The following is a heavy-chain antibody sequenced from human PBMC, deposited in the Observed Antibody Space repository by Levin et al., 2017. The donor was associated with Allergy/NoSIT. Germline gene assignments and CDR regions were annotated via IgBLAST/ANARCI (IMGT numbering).Heavy chain of an antibody. Sequence: PSETLSLTCAVSGGSISGYFWIWIRQPPGKGLEWLGYVYYTGSTNSKYLYNTGDTNYNPSLKSRVTMSVDTSRNQFSLNLRSVTAADTAVYYCARVQTTSHWDAMGTPLWGETWFDPWGRGALVTVSS. J-gene: IGHJ5*02. CDR2: VYYTGSTNSKYLYNTGDT. CDR3: ARVQTTSHWDAMGTPLWGETWFDP. D-gene: IGHD4/OR15-4a*01. CDR1: GGSISGYF. V-gene: IGHV4-59*01.